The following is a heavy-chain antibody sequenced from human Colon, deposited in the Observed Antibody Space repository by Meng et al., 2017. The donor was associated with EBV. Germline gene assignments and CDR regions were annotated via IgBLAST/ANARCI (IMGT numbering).Heavy chain of an antibody. CDR2: IFYTGST. V-gene: IGHV4-30-4*01. D-gene: IGHD3-10*01. CDR1: GGSITSGGYS. Sequence: QVGRQEPAPGLLKPARTRSSTCAVSGGSITSGGYSWNWIRQPPGKGREWIGYIFYTGSTYYNPSLKSRVTITLDTSKNQFSLKLSSVTAADTAVYYCARDQIGGDGWFDPWGRGTLVTVSS. J-gene: IGHJ5*02. CDR3: ARDQIGGDGWFDP.